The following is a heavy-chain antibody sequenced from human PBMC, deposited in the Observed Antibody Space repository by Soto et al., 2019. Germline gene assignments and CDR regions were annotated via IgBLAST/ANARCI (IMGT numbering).Heavy chain of an antibody. V-gene: IGHV4-61*01. CDR1: GDSVSSVNYY. J-gene: IGHJ4*02. CDR2: IYSSGST. D-gene: IGHD5-18*01. Sequence: WETLSLTCTVSGDSVSSVNYYWTWIRQSPGKGLEWVGYIYSSGSTNYNPSLKSRVTISLHTSSNQFSLNLTSVTAADTAVYYCARDIRGYSRAFDFWGQGTLVTVSS. CDR3: ARDIRGYSRAFDF.